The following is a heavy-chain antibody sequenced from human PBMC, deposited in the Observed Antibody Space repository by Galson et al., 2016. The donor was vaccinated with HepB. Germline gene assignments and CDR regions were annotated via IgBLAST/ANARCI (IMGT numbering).Heavy chain of an antibody. J-gene: IGHJ4*02. Sequence: SETLSLTCTVSGGSISSSSSYYWGWIRQPPGKGLEWIRSIYYSGSTYYNPSLKSRVTIFVDTSKNQFSLKLSSVTAADTAVYYCAASPPEYPPFEIDYWGQGTLATVSS. CDR2: IYYSGST. CDR1: GGSISSSSSYY. D-gene: IGHD1-14*01. V-gene: IGHV4-39*01. CDR3: AASPPEYPPFEIDY.